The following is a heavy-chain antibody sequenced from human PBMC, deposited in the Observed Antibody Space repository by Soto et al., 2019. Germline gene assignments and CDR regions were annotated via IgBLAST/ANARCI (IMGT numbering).Heavy chain of an antibody. J-gene: IGHJ6*02. V-gene: IGHV1-2*04. CDR1: GYTFTGYY. Sequence: QVQLVQSGAEVEKPGASVKVSCKASGYTFTGYYMHWVRQAPGQGLEWMGWISPNTGGTNYAQKFQGWVTMNRDTSINTAYMELSRLRSDDTAVYYCARKTTDDGMDVWGQGTTVTVSS. D-gene: IGHD4-4*01. CDR2: ISPNTGGT. CDR3: ARKTTDDGMDV.